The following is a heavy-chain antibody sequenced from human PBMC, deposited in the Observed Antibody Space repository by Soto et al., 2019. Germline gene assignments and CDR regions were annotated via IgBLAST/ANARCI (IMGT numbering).Heavy chain of an antibody. CDR1: GGTFSSYA. CDR3: AKADSNYAGRFSYYYMDV. J-gene: IGHJ6*03. D-gene: IGHD4-4*01. Sequence: ASVKVSCKASGGTFSSYAISWVRQAPGQGLEWMGWISANNDNTNYPQKFQGKVTLTTDTSTSTAYMELRNLRSDDTAVYYCAKADSNYAGRFSYYYMDVWGNGTLVTVSS. V-gene: IGHV1-18*01. CDR2: ISANNDNT.